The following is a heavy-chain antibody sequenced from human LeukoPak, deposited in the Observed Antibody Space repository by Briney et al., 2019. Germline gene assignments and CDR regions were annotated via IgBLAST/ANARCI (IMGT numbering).Heavy chain of an antibody. CDR2: IDPSDSYT. D-gene: IGHD5-18*01. CDR1: GYSFTSYW. V-gene: IGHV5-10-1*01. J-gene: IGHJ4*02. Sequence: GESLKISCKGSGYSFTSYWISWVRQMPGKGLEWMGRIDPSDSYTNYSPSFQGHVTISADKSISTAYLRWSSLKASDTAMYYCALYVDTATLGDYWGQGTLVTVSS. CDR3: ALYVDTATLGDY.